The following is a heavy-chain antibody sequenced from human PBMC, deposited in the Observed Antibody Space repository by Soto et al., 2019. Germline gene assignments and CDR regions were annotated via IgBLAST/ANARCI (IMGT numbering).Heavy chain of an antibody. J-gene: IGHJ6*02. Sequence: QVQLVESGGGVVQPGRSLRLSCAASGFTFSDYVMHWVRQAPGKGLEWVAVIWHDGTKKYYADSVKGRFTTSRDNSENTLYLQLNSLRAEDTAVYYCARETSYDFWRGPPTMDVWGQGTTVTVSS. CDR3: ARETSYDFWRGPPTMDV. CDR2: IWHDGTKK. V-gene: IGHV3-33*01. CDR1: GFTFSDYV. D-gene: IGHD3-3*01.